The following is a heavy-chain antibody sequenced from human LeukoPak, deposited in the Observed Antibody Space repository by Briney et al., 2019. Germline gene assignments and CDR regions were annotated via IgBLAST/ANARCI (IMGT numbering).Heavy chain of an antibody. CDR1: GGSISSGGYY. J-gene: IGHJ6*03. Sequence: SETLSLTCTVSGGSISSGGYYWSWIRQHPGKGLEWIGYIYYSGSTYYNPSLKSRITISVDTSKNQFSLKLSSVTAADTAVYYCARVGYTMVMGYYYYYYMDVWGKGTTVTVSS. CDR2: IYYSGST. CDR3: ARVGYTMVMGYYYYYYMDV. V-gene: IGHV4-31*03. D-gene: IGHD3-10*01.